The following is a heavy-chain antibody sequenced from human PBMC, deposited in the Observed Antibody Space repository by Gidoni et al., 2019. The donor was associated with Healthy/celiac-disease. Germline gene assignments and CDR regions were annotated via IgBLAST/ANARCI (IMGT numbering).Heavy chain of an antibody. CDR3: TPSIAVA. CDR2: IRSKANSYAT. V-gene: IGHV3-73*02. D-gene: IGHD6-19*01. J-gene: IGHJ4*02. CDR1: GFTFSGSA. Sequence: EVQLVESGGGLVQPGGSLKLSCAASGFTFSGSALHWVRQASGKGLDCVGRIRSKANSYATAYAASVKGRFTISRDDSKNTAYLQMNSLKTEDTAVYYCTPSIAVAWGQGTLVTVSS.